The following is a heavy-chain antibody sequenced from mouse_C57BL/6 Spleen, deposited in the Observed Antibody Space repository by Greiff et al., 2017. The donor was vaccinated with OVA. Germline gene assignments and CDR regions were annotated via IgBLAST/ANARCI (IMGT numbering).Heavy chain of an antibody. CDR1: GFTFSSYA. V-gene: IGHV5-9-1*02. D-gene: IGHD1-1*01. J-gene: IGHJ3*01. CDR3: TREWDTSCSYWFAY. CDR2: ISSGGDYI. Sequence: EVKLMESGEGLVKPGGSLKLSCAASGFTFSSYAMSWVRQTPEKRLEWVAYISSGGDYIYYADTVKGRFTISRDNARNTLYLQMSSLKSEDTAMYYCTREWDTSCSYWFAYWGQGTLVTASA.